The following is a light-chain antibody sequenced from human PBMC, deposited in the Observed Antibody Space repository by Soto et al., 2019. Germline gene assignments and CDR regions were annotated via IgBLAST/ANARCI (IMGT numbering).Light chain of an antibody. V-gene: IGKV3-11*01. CDR3: QQRSSWPIT. CDR2: ETS. CDR1: QSVSNY. Sequence: IVWTHSPATLSFSPGEMATLSCRASQSVSNYLSWYQQKPGLAPRLLMYETSRRATGIPARFSGSGSGTDFTLTISSLEPEDFAVYYCQQRSSWPITFGQGTRLAI. J-gene: IGKJ5*01.